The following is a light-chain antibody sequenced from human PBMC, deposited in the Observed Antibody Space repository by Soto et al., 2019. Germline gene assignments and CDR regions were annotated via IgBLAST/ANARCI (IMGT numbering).Light chain of an antibody. CDR3: CSYAGSFVV. Sequence: QSALTQPRSVSGSPGQSVTISCTGTSSDVGGYNYVSWYQQHPGKAPKLMTFDVSKRPSVVPDRFSGSKSGNTASLTISGLQAEDEADYYCCSYAGSFVVFGGGTKLTVL. V-gene: IGLV2-11*01. J-gene: IGLJ2*01. CDR2: DVS. CDR1: SSDVGGYNY.